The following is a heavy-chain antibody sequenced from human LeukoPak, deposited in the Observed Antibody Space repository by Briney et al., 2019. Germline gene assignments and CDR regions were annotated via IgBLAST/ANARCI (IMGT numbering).Heavy chain of an antibody. CDR3: AGTGVTFDY. J-gene: IGHJ4*02. CDR1: GASVSGGGNS. V-gene: IGHV4-30-2*01. Sequence: TLSLTCAVSGASVSGGGNSWSWIRQPPGKGLEWIGWFSHTGSTYYNPSLKSRVTISVDRSNNQFSLKLRSMTAADTAVYYCAGTGVTFDYWSQGTLVIVSS. CDR2: FSHTGST. D-gene: IGHD4-23*01.